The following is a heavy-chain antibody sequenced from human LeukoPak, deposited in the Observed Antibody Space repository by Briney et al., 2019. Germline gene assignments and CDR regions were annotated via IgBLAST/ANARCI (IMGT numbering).Heavy chain of an antibody. CDR2: IYHSGST. V-gene: IGHV4-38-2*01. Sequence: SETLSLTCAVSGYSISSGYYWGWIRQPPGKGLEWIGSIYHSGSTYYNPSLKSRVTISVDTSKNQFSLKLSSVTAADTAVYHCALTCYCSSTSCYLDDAFDIWGQGTMVTVSS. CDR1: GYSISSGYY. D-gene: IGHD2-2*01. J-gene: IGHJ3*02. CDR3: ALTCYCSSTSCYLDDAFDI.